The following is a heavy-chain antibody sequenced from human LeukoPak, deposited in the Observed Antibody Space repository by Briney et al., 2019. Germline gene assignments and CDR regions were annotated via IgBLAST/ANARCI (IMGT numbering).Heavy chain of an antibody. CDR1: GFTFRSYA. CDR2: ISFDESHK. J-gene: IGHJ4*02. D-gene: IGHD3-22*01. Sequence: GGSLRLSCADSGFTFRSYAMHWVRQAPGKGLEWVALISFDESHKYYADSVKGRFTISRDNFKNTLYLQMNSLRVEDTAVYYCAKGNPRITMIVVADFDYWGQGTLVTVSS. V-gene: IGHV3-30-3*01. CDR3: AKGNPRITMIVVADFDY.